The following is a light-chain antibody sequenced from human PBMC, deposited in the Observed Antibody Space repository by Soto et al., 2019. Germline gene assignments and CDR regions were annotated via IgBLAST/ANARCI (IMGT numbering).Light chain of an antibody. CDR3: MQALQTRT. V-gene: IGKV2-28*01. CDR1: QSLLHSNGYYY. J-gene: IGKJ1*01. Sequence: DIVMTQSPLSLPVTPGDPASISCRSSQSLLHSNGYYYLDWYLQKPGQSPQLLIYLGSNRASGVPDRFSGSGSGTDFTLKISRVEAEDVGVYYCMQALQTRTFGQGTKVDIK. CDR2: LGS.